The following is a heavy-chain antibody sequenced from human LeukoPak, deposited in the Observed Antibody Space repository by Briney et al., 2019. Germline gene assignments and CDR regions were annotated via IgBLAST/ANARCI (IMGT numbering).Heavy chain of an antibody. V-gene: IGHV3-21*01. CDR2: ISSSSYI. Sequence: GGSLRLSCAASGFTFSSYSMNWVRQAPGKGLEWVSSISSSSYIYYADSVKGRFTISRDNAKNSLYLQMNSLRAEDTAVYYCARDVGYYRVDYWGQGTLVTVSS. CDR1: GFTFSSYS. D-gene: IGHD3-3*01. CDR3: ARDVGYYRVDY. J-gene: IGHJ4*02.